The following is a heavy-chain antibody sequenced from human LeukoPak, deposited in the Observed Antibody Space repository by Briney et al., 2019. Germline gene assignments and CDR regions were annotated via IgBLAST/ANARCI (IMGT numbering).Heavy chain of an antibody. CDR3: ARFAVHRRITVAGQFGLDY. CDR2: INPSGGST. D-gene: IGHD6-19*01. V-gene: IGHV1-46*01. J-gene: IGHJ4*02. CDR1: GYIFTSYN. Sequence: ASVKVSCKASGYIFTSYNIYWVRQAPGQGLEWMGIINPSGGSTNYAQKFQGRVTMTRDTSTSTVYMELSSLRSEDTAVYYCARFAVHRRITVAGQFGLDYWGQGNLVSLSS.